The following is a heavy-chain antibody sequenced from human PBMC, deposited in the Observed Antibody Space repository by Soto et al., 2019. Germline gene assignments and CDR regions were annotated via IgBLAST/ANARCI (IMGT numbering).Heavy chain of an antibody. CDR1: GFTFSIFA. D-gene: IGHD7-27*01. CDR2: ISGSGGST. J-gene: IGHJ4*02. CDR3: AKEVSLGSTVDLGY. V-gene: IGHV3-23*01. Sequence: PGGSLRLSCAASGFTFSIFAMSWVRQSPGKGLEWVSTISGSGGSTYYADAVKGRFTISRDNSMGTLYLQMKSLRVEDTAIYYCAKEVSLGSTVDLGYWGQGALFTVT.